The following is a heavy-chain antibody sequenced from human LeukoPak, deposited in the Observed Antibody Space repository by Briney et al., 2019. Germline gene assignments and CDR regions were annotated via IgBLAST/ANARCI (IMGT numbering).Heavy chain of an antibody. CDR3: TKTYYYGSGSLDY. CDR2: IKSKTDGGTT. V-gene: IGHV3-15*01. CDR1: GFTFSNAR. D-gene: IGHD3-10*01. Sequence: GGSLRLSCAASGFTFSNARMSCVRQAPGKGLEWVGRIKSKTDGGTTDYAAPVKGRFTISRDDSKNTLYLQMNSLKTEDTAIYYCTKTYYYGSGSLDYWGQGTLVTVSS. J-gene: IGHJ4*02.